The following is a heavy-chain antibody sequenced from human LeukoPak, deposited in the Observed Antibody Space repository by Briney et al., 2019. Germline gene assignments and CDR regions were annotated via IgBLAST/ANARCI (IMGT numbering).Heavy chain of an antibody. Sequence: GGSLRLSCAASGFSISWYWMSWVRQAPGKGLEWVANIKQDGSETYYVNSVKGRFTISRDNAKNSLYLQMNSLRAEDTAVYYCASLYDSSGYYSRDAFDIWGQGTMVTVSS. CDR1: GFSISWYW. CDR3: ASLYDSSGYYSRDAFDI. CDR2: IKQDGSET. V-gene: IGHV3-7*01. J-gene: IGHJ3*02. D-gene: IGHD3-22*01.